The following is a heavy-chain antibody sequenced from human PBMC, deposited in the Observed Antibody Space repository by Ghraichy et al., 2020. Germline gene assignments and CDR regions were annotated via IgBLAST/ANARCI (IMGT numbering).Heavy chain of an antibody. J-gene: IGHJ2*01. CDR1: GGSISSSSYY. Sequence: SETLSLTCTVSGGSISSSSYYWGWIRQPPGKGLEWIGSIYYSGSTYYNPSLKSRVTISVDTSKNQFSLKLSSVTAADTAVYYCARLPPCSGGSCYPSYWYFDLWGRGTLVTVSS. CDR2: IYYSGST. V-gene: IGHV4-39*01. D-gene: IGHD2-15*01. CDR3: ARLPPCSGGSCYPSYWYFDL.